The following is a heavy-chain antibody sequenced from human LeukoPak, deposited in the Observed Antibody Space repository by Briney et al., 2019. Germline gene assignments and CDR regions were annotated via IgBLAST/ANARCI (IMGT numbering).Heavy chain of an antibody. V-gene: IGHV4-61*02. D-gene: IGHD2-8*01. CDR3: ANGVDVLFTGPPDAFDI. CDR2: IYTRGST. CDR1: GVSISSDFYY. Sequence: SETLSLTCTVSGVSISSDFYYWSWIRQPAGNTLEWIGRIYTRGSTHYNPSLKSRVTISVDTSKNQFSLKLRSVTAADTAVYYCANGVDVLFTGPPDAFDIWGQGTMVTASS. J-gene: IGHJ3*02.